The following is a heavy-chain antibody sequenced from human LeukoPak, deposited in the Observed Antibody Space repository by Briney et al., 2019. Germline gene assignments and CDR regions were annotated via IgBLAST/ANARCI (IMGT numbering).Heavy chain of an antibody. CDR2: ISWNSGSI. Sequence: GGSLRLSCAASGFTFDDYAMHWVRQAPGKGLEWVSGISWNSGSIGYADSVKGRFTISRDNAKNSLYLQMNSLRAEDTALYYCAKGSWFGELLSEYFQHWGQGTLVTVSS. CDR3: AKGSWFGELLSEYFQH. D-gene: IGHD3-10*01. J-gene: IGHJ1*01. V-gene: IGHV3-9*01. CDR1: GFTFDDYA.